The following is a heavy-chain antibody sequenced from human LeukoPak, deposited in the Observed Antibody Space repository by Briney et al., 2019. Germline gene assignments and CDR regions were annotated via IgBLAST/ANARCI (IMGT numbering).Heavy chain of an antibody. CDR3: ASPGYSYGTFDY. J-gene: IGHJ4*02. CDR2: ISGSGGST. Sequence: GGSLRLSCAASGFTFSSYAMSWVRQAPGKGREWVSAISGSGGSTYYADSVKGRFTISRDNSKNTLYLQMNSLRAEDTAVYYCASPGYSYGTFDYWGQGTLVTVSS. D-gene: IGHD5-18*01. CDR1: GFTFSSYA. V-gene: IGHV3-23*01.